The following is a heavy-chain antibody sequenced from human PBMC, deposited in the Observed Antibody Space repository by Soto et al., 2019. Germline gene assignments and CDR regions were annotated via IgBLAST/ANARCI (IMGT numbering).Heavy chain of an antibody. CDR2: MYHTGSA. Sequence: SETLSLTCAVSGAANTTGGYSWSWMRQPPGNGLQWIGYMYHTGSANYNPSLKGRVTMSFDTSTNDFSLKLNSVTAADTAVYVCARLKGTRYFDFWGPGLLVTVS. CDR1: GAANTTGGYS. D-gene: IGHD3-10*01. J-gene: IGHJ4*02. CDR3: ARLKGTRYFDF. V-gene: IGHV4-30-2*01.